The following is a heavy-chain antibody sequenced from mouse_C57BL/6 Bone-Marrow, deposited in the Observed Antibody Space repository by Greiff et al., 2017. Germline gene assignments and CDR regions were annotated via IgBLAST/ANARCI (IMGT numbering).Heavy chain of an antibody. CDR1: GFTFSDYY. Sequence: EVQLVESEGGLVQPGSSMKLSCTASGFTFSDYYMAWVRQVPEKGLEWVANINYDGSSTYYLDSLKSRFIISRDNAKNILYLQLSSLKSEYTATYVCARARGSTVEHFDVWGTGTTVTVSS. CDR2: INYDGSST. J-gene: IGHJ1*03. D-gene: IGHD1-1*01. CDR3: ARARGSTVEHFDV. V-gene: IGHV5-16*01.